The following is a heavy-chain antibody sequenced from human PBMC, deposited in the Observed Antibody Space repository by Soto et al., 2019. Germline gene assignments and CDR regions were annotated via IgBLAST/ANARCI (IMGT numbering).Heavy chain of an antibody. CDR2: VSDYGSNA. J-gene: IGHJ4*02. Sequence: GGSLRLSCAASGFSFSTSTMHWVRLTAGKGLEWVALVSDYGSNADYADSVQGRFTISRDNSKNTLFLQMDSLRLEDTAIYYCAGVRPGDNGYPFFDYWGQGTLVTVSS. V-gene: IGHV3-30-3*01. CDR1: GFSFSTST. CDR3: AGVRPGDNGYPFFDY. D-gene: IGHD3-22*01.